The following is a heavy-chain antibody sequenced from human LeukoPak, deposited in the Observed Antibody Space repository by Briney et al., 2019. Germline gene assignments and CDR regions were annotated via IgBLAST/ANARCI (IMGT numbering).Heavy chain of an antibody. J-gene: IGHJ6*02. V-gene: IGHV4-4*07. D-gene: IGHD6-19*01. Sequence: SETLSLTCTVSGGPISSYYWSWIRQPAGKGLEWIGRIYTSGSTNYNPSLKSRVTMSVDTSKNQFSLKLSSVTAADTAVYYCAREWSGSSGWHSVVDCYYYYGMDVWGQGTTVTVSS. CDR1: GGPISSYY. CDR2: IYTSGST. CDR3: AREWSGSSGWHSVVDCYYYYGMDV.